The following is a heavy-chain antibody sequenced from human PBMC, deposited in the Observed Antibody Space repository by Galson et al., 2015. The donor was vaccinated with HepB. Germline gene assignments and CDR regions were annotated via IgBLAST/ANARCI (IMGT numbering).Heavy chain of an antibody. D-gene: IGHD1-14*01. CDR1: GFTVSSNY. CDR3: ARAGRVAGIYYYYGMDV. CDR2: IYSGGST. V-gene: IGHV3-53*01. Sequence: SLRLSCAASGFTVSSNYMSWVRQAPGKGLEWVSVIYSGGSTYYADSVKGRFTISRDNSKNTLYLQMNNLRAEDTAVYYCARAGRVAGIYYYYGMDVWGQGTTVTVSS. J-gene: IGHJ6*02.